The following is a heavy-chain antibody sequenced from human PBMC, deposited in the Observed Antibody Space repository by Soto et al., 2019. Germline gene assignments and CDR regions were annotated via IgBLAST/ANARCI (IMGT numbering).Heavy chain of an antibody. J-gene: IGHJ4*02. Sequence: EVQMVESGGGLVQPGGSLRLSCAASRFSFSSYWMSWVRQAPGKGLEWVAHINQGGSEKYYVDSVKGRFTISRDNAKNSVYLQMDSLRAEDTAVYYCAREGYCSGRYPPHFWGQGTLVTVSS. D-gene: IGHD2-15*01. CDR1: RFSFSSYW. CDR2: INQGGSEK. CDR3: AREGYCSGRYPPHF. V-gene: IGHV3-7*01.